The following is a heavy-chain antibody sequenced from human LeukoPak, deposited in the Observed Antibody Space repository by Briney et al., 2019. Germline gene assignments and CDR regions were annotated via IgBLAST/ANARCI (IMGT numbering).Heavy chain of an antibody. D-gene: IGHD3-3*01. V-gene: IGHV3-33*06. CDR1: GFTFSSYG. J-gene: IGHJ6*03. Sequence: GGSLRLPCAASGFTFSSYGMHWVRQAPGKGLEWVAVIWYDGSNKYYADSVKGRFTISRDNSKNTLYLQMNSLRAEDTAVYYCAKESVSIFAYMDVWGKGTTVTVSS. CDR3: AKESVSIFAYMDV. CDR2: IWYDGSNK.